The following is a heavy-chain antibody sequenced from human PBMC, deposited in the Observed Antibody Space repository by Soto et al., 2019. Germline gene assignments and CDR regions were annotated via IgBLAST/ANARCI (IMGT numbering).Heavy chain of an antibody. J-gene: IGHJ3*02. CDR2: IYYSGST. CDR1: GGSISSGGYY. V-gene: IGHV4-61*08. CDR3: ARRDSDAFDI. Sequence: LSLTCTVSGGSISSGGYYWSWIRQHPGKGLEWIGYIYYSGSTNYNPSLKSRVTISVDTSKNQFSLKLSSVTAADTAVYYCARRDSDAFDIWGQGTMVTVSS. D-gene: IGHD3-3*01.